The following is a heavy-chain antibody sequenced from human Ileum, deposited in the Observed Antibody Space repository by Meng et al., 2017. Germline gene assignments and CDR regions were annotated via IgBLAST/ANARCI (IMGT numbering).Heavy chain of an antibody. CDR1: GVSMSVVSY. D-gene: IGHD4-23*01. V-gene: IGHV4-4*02. CDR3: ARHGGYYQDF. J-gene: IGHJ4*02. CDR2: IDHLGIA. Sequence: QVQLQESGPGLVKASEILSILCSGSGVSMSVVSYWSWVRQSPGKGLEWIGQIDHLGIAYYKPSLKSRVTMSIDQSKSQFSLRLTSVSAADTAVYYCARHGGYYQDFWGQGTLVTVSS.